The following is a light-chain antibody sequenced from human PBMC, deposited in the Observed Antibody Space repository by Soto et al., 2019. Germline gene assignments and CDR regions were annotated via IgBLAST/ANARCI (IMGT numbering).Light chain of an antibody. J-gene: IGLJ1*01. CDR3: YSYAGNGTYV. CDR2: EGN. Sequence: QSALTQPASVSGSPGQSITFSCTGSSSDVGSYDLVSWYQQHPGKAPKLMIFEGNKRPSGVSNRFSGSKSGNTASLTISGLQAEDESDYYCYSYAGNGTYVFGTGTKVTVL. CDR1: SSDVGSYDL. V-gene: IGLV2-23*01.